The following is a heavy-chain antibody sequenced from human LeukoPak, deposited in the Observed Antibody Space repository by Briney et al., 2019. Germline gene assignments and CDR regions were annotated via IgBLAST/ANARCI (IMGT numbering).Heavy chain of an antibody. Sequence: SVKVSCKASGGTFSSYAISWVRQAPGQGLEWMGGIIPIFGTANYAQKFQGRVTITADKSTSTAYMELSSLRSEDTAVYYCARGGSSYKKTLDYWGQGTLVTVSS. CDR2: IIPIFGTA. CDR3: ARGGSSYKKTLDY. D-gene: IGHD6-13*01. J-gene: IGHJ4*02. V-gene: IGHV1-69*06. CDR1: GGTFSSYA.